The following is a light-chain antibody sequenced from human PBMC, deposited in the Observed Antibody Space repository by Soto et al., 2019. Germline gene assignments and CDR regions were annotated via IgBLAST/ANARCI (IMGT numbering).Light chain of an antibody. Sequence: EIVMTQSPGPRSLAPGDRVTVCRGPSQSGSSNYLAWYQQKPGQAPRLLIYGASTRATGVPGRFSGSGSGTDFTLTISSLQSEDFALYFCQHYNNWLWTFGQGTKVDNK. CDR1: QSGSSN. CDR3: QHYNNWLWT. CDR2: GAS. J-gene: IGKJ1*01. V-gene: IGKV3-15*01.